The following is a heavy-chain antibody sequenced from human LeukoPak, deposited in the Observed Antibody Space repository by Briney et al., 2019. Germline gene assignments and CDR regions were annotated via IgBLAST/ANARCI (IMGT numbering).Heavy chain of an antibody. D-gene: IGHD6-19*01. CDR2: IYYSGST. Sequence: SETLSLTCTVSGGSISSSSYYWGWIRQPPGKGLEWIGSIYYSGSTYYNPSLKSRVTISVDTSKNQFSLKLSSVTAADTAVYYRARDAEWLAKGFDYWGQGTLVTVSS. V-gene: IGHV4-39*07. CDR1: GGSISSSSYY. J-gene: IGHJ4*02. CDR3: ARDAEWLAKGFDY.